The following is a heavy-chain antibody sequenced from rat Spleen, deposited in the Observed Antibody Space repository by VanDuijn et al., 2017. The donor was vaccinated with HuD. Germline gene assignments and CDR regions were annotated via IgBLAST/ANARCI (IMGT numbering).Heavy chain of an antibody. Sequence: QVQLKESGPGLVQPSQTLSLTCTVSGFSLTSNGVSWVRQPPGKGLEWIATISSGGNTYYNSALKSRLSISRDTSKSQVLLKMNSLQTEDTGIYFCTRDHSYRGSYYPGGFAYWGQGTLVTVSS. J-gene: IGHJ3*01. CDR1: GFSLTSNG. D-gene: IGHD1-12*02. V-gene: IGHV2S12*01. CDR3: TRDHSYRGSYYPGGFAY. CDR2: ISSGGNT.